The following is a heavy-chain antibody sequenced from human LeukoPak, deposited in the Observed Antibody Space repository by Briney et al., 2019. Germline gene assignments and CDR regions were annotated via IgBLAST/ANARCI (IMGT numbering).Heavy chain of an antibody. CDR3: ARDSYGYNSGVRDY. Sequence: GGSLRLSCAASGFTFSSYEMNWVRQAPGRGLEWVSYISSSGSTIYYADSVKGRFTISRDNAKNSLYLQMNSLRAEDTAVYYCARDSYGYNSGVRDYWGQGTLVTVSS. V-gene: IGHV3-48*03. CDR1: GFTFSSYE. J-gene: IGHJ4*02. D-gene: IGHD5-24*01. CDR2: ISSSGSTI.